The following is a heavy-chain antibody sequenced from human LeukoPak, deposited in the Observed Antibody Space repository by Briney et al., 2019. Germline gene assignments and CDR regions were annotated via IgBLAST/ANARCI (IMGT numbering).Heavy chain of an antibody. CDR2: IYYSGST. J-gene: IGHJ4*02. CDR1: GGSISSYY. CDR3: ARGGTAAAGMDY. V-gene: IGHV4-59*01. D-gene: IGHD6-13*01. Sequence: PSETLSLTCTVSGGSISSYYWSWSRQRPGKGLGWIGYIYYSGSTNYNPSLKSRVTISVHTSKNQFSLKLSSVTAADTAVYHCARGGTAAAGMDYWGQGTLVTVSS.